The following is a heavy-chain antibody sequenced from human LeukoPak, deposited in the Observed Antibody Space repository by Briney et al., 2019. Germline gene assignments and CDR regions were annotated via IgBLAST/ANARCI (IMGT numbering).Heavy chain of an antibody. CDR3: AEVGGITIFGVVPPPDY. D-gene: IGHD3-3*01. V-gene: IGHV3-23*01. CDR2: ISGSGGST. J-gene: IGHJ4*02. Sequence: GGSLRLSCAASGFTFSSYGMSWVRQAPGKGLEWVSVISGSGGSTYYADSVKGRFTISRDNSKNTLYLQMNSLRAEDTAVYYCAEVGGITIFGVVPPPDYWGQGTLVTVSS. CDR1: GFTFSSYG.